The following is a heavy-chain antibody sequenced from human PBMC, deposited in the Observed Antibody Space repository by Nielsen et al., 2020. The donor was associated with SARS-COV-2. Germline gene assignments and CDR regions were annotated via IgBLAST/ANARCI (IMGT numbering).Heavy chain of an antibody. CDR1: GYKFIAYW. V-gene: IGHV5-51*01. D-gene: IGHD2-2*01. CDR2: IYPPDSDT. J-gene: IGHJ4*02. CDR3: ARVIGSSAWADY. Sequence: GGSLRLSCQGSGYKFIAYWIGWVRQMPGKGLEWMGMIYPPDSDTRYSPSFQGQVTIAADKSISTAYLQWSSLKASDTAMYYCARVIGSSAWADYWGQGTLVSVSA.